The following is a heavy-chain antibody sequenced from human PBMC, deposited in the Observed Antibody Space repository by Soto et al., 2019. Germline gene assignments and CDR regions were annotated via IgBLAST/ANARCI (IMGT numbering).Heavy chain of an antibody. CDR2: MNPNSGKS. V-gene: IGHV1-8*01. CDR3: ARYNDFWSGRGMDV. D-gene: IGHD3-3*01. J-gene: IGHJ6*02. Sequence: QVQLVQSGAEVKKPGASVKVSCKASGYTFKSYDINWVRQATGQGLEWMGWMNPNSGKSGYAQKFQGRVTMTRNTSISTAYMELNRLRSEDTAVYYCARYNDFWSGRGMDVWGQGTTVTVS. CDR1: GYTFKSYD.